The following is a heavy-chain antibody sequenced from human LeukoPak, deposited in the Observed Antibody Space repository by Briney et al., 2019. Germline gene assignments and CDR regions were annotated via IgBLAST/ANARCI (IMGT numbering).Heavy chain of an antibody. CDR3: ARDNSVGDNAWWFDP. D-gene: IGHD1-26*01. V-gene: IGHV1-46*01. J-gene: IGHJ5*02. CDR2: INPTGGST. Sequence: ASVKGSCKASGYTFTSYYMHWVRQAPGQGLEWMGLINPTGGSTGYAQKFQGRVTMTRDMSTSTDYMELSSLRSKDTAIYYCARDNSVGDNAWWFDPWGQGTLVTVSS. CDR1: GYTFTSYY.